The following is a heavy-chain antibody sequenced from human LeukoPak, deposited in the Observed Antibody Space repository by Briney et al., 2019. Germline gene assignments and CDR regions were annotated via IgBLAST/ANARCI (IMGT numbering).Heavy chain of an antibody. J-gene: IGHJ4*02. CDR3: ARGQAVVVTEPFDY. CDR1: GGLFSGYY. D-gene: IGHD2-21*02. CDR2: MSHSGST. Sequence: PSETLSLTCAVYGGLFSGYYWRWIRQRPGKGLEWMGEMSHSGSTDYHPSLKSRVTISVDTSKNQFSLKLSSVTVADTAVYYCARGQAVVVTEPFDYWVEGTLV. V-gene: IGHV4-34*01.